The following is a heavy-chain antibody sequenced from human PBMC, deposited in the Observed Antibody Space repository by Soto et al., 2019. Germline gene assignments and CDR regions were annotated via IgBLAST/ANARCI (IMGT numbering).Heavy chain of an antibody. J-gene: IGHJ6*02. CDR1: GGSISSSSYY. CDR2: IYYSGST. CDR3: ARHPTGYYDSSGYPTAYGMDV. Sequence: SETLSLTXTVSGGSISSSSYYWGWIRQPPGKGLELIGSIYYSGSTYYNPSLKSRVTISVDTSKNQFSLKLSSVTAADTAVYYCARHPTGYYDSSGYPTAYGMDVWGQGTTVTVSS. D-gene: IGHD3-22*01. V-gene: IGHV4-39*01.